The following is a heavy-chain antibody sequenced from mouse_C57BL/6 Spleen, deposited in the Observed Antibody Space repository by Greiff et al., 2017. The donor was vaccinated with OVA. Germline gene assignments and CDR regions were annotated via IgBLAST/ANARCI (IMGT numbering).Heavy chain of an antibody. CDR3: ARSGGNYRDYYAMDY. CDR1: GYTFTDYN. Sequence: EVQLQQSGPELGKPGASVKIPCKASGYTFTDYNMDWVKQSHGKSLEWIGDINPNNGGTIYNQKIKGKATLTVDKSSSTAYMELRSLTSEDTAVYYCARSGGNYRDYYAMDYWGQGTSVTVSS. V-gene: IGHV1-18*01. CDR2: INPNNGGT. D-gene: IGHD2-1*01. J-gene: IGHJ4*01.